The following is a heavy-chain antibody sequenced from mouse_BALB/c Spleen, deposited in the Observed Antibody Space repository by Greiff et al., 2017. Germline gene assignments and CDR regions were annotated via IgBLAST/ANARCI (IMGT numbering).Heavy chain of an antibody. V-gene: IGHV1S137*01. D-gene: IGHD2-1*01. J-gene: IGHJ4*01. CDR1: GYTFTDYA. CDR2: ISTYYGDA. CDR3: ARMRGNYEAMDY. Sequence: QVQLKQSGAELVRPGVSVKISCKGSGYTFTDYAMHWVKQSHAKSLEWIGVISTYYGDASYNQKFKGKATMTVDKSSSTAYMELARLTSEDSAIYYCARMRGNYEAMDYWGQGTSVTVSS.